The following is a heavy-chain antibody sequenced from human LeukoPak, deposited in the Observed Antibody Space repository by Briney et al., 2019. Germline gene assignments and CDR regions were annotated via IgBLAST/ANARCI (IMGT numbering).Heavy chain of an antibody. D-gene: IGHD1-26*01. Sequence: SETQSLTCTVSGGSISTSTYYWGWIRQPPGKGLEWIGSISYSGSTYNNPSLTSRVTISVDTSKNQFSLKLSSVTATDTAVYYCARRVYSGSYNWYFDLWGRGTLVTVSS. CDR2: ISYSGST. J-gene: IGHJ2*01. CDR3: ARRVYSGSYNWYFDL. CDR1: GGSISTSTYY. V-gene: IGHV4-39*01.